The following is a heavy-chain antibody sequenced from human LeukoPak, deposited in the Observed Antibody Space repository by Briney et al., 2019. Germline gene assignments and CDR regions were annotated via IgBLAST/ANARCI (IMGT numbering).Heavy chain of an antibody. Sequence: ASVKVSCKASGYIFSDYAVNWVRQAPGQGLEWMGWINTKTESPTYAQGFTGRFVFSLDTSVSTAYLQISSLKAEDTAVYYCVRDKYGGKVLIDSWGQGTLVTVSP. CDR2: INTKTESP. D-gene: IGHD4-23*01. J-gene: IGHJ4*02. CDR1: GYIFSDYA. V-gene: IGHV7-4-1*02. CDR3: VRDKYGGKVLIDS.